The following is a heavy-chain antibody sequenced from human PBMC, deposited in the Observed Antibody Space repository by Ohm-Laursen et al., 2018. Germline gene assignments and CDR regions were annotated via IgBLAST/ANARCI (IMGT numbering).Heavy chain of an antibody. CDR1: GFIFSDYY. D-gene: IGHD6-19*01. V-gene: IGHV3-72*01. Sequence: SLRLSCTASGFIFSDYYMDWVRQAPGKGLEWVGRIKNKAKSYTTENAASVKGRFTISRGDSKQSVFLQMNSLRAEDTAVYYCARERRDTAVAVPFEIWGQGTMVTVSS. CDR3: ARERRDTAVAVPFEI. CDR2: IKNKAKSYTT. J-gene: IGHJ3*02.